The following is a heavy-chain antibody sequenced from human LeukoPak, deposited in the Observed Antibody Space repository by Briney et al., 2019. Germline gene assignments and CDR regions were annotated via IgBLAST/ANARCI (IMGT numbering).Heavy chain of an antibody. CDR3: AKGQEQGTLDY. CDR2: ISWNSGSI. CDR1: GFTFDDYA. V-gene: IGHV3-9*03. J-gene: IGHJ4*02. D-gene: IGHD7-27*01. Sequence: GGSLRLSCAASGFTFDDYAMYWVRHAPGKGLEWVSGISWNSGSIGYADSVKGRFTISRDNAKNSLYLQMNSLRAEDMALYYCAKGQEQGTLDYWGQGTLVTVSS.